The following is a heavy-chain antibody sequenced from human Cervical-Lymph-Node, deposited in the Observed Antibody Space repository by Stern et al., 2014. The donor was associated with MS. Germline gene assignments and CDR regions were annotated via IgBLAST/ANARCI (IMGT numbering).Heavy chain of an antibody. CDR2: LNPNSDDP. V-gene: IGHV1-2*06. J-gene: IGHJ4*02. CDR1: GYDLTGFF. Sequence: VQLEQSGAKMKKPGASVNVSCKASGYDLTGFFIYWLRQVPGHGIELMGRLNPNSDDPTYAQDFQDRVTLTRDTSISTAYLELSRLTSADTAVYYCAREATRIIVGIDYWGQGTQVTVSS. D-gene: IGHD2/OR15-2a*01. CDR3: AREATRIIVGIDY.